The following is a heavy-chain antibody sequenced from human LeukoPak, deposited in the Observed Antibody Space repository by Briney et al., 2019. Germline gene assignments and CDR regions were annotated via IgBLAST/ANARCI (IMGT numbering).Heavy chain of an antibody. CDR3: ARVGSSWRYFDY. CDR1: GGSISSYY. V-gene: IGHV4-59*01. Sequence: KSSETLSLTCTVSGGSISSYYWSWIRQPPGKELEWTGYIYHSGSTSYNPSLKSRVTISVDTSKSQFSLRLSSVTAADTAVYYCARVGSSWRYFDYWGQGTLVTVSS. D-gene: IGHD6-13*01. J-gene: IGHJ4*02. CDR2: IYHSGST.